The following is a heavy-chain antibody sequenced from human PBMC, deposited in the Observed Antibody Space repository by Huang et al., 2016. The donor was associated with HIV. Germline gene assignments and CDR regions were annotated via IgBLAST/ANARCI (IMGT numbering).Heavy chain of an antibody. D-gene: IGHD4-17*01. CDR2: VHRDGLT. V-gene: IGHV4-34*02. J-gene: IGHJ5*02. CDR3: ARGVPSVTTDENWFDP. Sequence: QVQLQQWGAGLLKSSETLSLTCAVYGWSFRTFSWAWIRQPPGKGLEWIGEVHRDGLTKYNPSLKSRVAISLDTSKKQFSLKVTSMTAAETAVYYCARGVPSVTTDENWFDPWGQGTPVTVSS. CDR1: GWSFRTFS.